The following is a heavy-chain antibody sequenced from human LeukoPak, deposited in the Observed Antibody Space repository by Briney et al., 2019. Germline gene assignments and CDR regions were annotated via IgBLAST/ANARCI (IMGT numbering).Heavy chain of an antibody. Sequence: GGSLRLSCAASGFTFSIYAMTWVRQAPGKGLEWVSVISSSGGSTYYADSVKGRFAISRDNSKNTLYLQMNSLRADDTAIYYCAKDYSGSYLSNWFDPRGQGTLVTVSS. J-gene: IGHJ5*02. CDR3: AKDYSGSYLSNWFDP. CDR2: ISSSGGST. CDR1: GFTFSIYA. D-gene: IGHD3-10*01. V-gene: IGHV3-23*01.